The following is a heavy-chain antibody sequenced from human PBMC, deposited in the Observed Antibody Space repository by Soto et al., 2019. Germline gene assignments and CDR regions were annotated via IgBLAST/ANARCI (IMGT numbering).Heavy chain of an antibody. V-gene: IGHV4-34*01. D-gene: IGHD2-15*01. J-gene: IGHJ6*02. CDR1: GGSFSGYY. CDR3: ASDKGGYCSGGSCYGMDV. Sequence: SETLSLTCAVYGGSFSGYYWSWIRQPPGKGLEWIGEINHSGSTNYNPSLKSRVTISVDTSKNQFSLKLSSVTAADTAVYYCASDKGGYCSGGSCYGMDVWGQGTTVTVSS. CDR2: INHSGST.